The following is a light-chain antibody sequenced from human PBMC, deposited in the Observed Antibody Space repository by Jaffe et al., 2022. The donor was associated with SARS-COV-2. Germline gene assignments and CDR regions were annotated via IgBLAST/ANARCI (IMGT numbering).Light chain of an antibody. CDR2: RSN. Sequence: QSVLTQPPSASGTPGQRVTISCSGSSSNIGRNTVNWYQQLPGTAPKLLIYRSNQRPSGVPDRFSGSKSGTSASLAISGLQSEDEADFYCAAWDDSLNGPVFGGGTKLTVL. V-gene: IGLV1-44*01. CDR1: SSNIGRNT. J-gene: IGLJ2*01. CDR3: AAWDDSLNGPV.